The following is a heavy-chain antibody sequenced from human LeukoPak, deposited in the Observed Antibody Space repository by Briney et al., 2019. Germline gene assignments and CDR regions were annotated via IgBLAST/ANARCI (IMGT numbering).Heavy chain of an antibody. CDR3: ARESITGHRDFDY. D-gene: IGHD1-20*01. CDR1: GFTFSGYS. J-gene: IGHJ4*02. CDR2: ISSGSRTI. V-gene: IGHV3-48*01. Sequence: GGPLRLSCAASGFTFSGYSMNWVRQAPGKGLEWVSYISSGSRTIYYADSVKGRFIISRDNAKNSLYLQMNSLRAEDTAVYYCARESITGHRDFDYWGQGTLVTVSS.